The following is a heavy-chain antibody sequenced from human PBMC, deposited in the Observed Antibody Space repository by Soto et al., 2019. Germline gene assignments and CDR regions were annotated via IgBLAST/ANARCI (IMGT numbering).Heavy chain of an antibody. Sequence: GESLKISCKGSGYSFTSYWIGWVRQMPGKGLEWMGIIYPGDSDTRYSPSFQGQVTISADKSISTAYLQWSSLKASDTAMYYCARGPPRDIVLMVYAPPYLFDYWGQGTLVTVSS. D-gene: IGHD2-8*01. CDR3: ARGPPRDIVLMVYAPPYLFDY. V-gene: IGHV5-51*01. CDR1: GYSFTSYW. J-gene: IGHJ4*02. CDR2: IYPGDSDT.